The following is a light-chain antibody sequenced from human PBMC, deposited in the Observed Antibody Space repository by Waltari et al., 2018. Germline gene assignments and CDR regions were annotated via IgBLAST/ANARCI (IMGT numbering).Light chain of an antibody. CDR3: ISYTSSSLVV. CDR2: DVS. CDR1: SSDVGGYTY. J-gene: IGLJ2*01. V-gene: IGLV2-14*01. Sequence: QSALTQPASVSGSPGQSITISCTGTSSDVGGYTYVSWYQQHPGKAPKLMIYDVSTRPSGVSNRFSGSKSVNTASLTISGLQAEDEADYYCISYTSSSLVVFGGGTKLTVL.